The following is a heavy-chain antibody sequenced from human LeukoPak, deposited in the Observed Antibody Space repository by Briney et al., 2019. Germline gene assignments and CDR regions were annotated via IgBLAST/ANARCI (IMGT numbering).Heavy chain of an antibody. D-gene: IGHD3-16*01. J-gene: IGHJ6*03. CDR2: INHSGST. CDR1: GGSFSGYY. Sequence: PSETLFLTCAVYGGSFSGYYWSWIRRPPGKGLEWIGEINHSGSTNYNPSLKSRVTISVDTSKNQFSLKLSSVTAADTAVYYCARMGVGFYYYYYMDVWGKGTTVTVSS. V-gene: IGHV4-34*01. CDR3: ARMGVGFYYYYYMDV.